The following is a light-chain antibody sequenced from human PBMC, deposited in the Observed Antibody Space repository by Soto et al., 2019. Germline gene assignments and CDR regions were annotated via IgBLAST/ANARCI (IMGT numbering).Light chain of an antibody. CDR3: QQLNSYPFLT. J-gene: IGKJ4*01. CDR1: QDISNY. Sequence: DIQMTQSPSSLSASVGDRVTITCQASQDISNYLNWYQQKLGKAPKLLIYDASNLETGVPSRFSGSGSGTDFTFTISSLQPEDFATYYCQQLNSYPFLTFGGGTKVDIK. CDR2: DAS. V-gene: IGKV1-33*01.